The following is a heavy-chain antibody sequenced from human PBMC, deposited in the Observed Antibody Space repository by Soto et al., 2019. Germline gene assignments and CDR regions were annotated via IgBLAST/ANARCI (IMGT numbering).Heavy chain of an antibody. CDR2: IYYSGST. V-gene: IGHV4-59*01. CDR1: GGSISSYY. CDR3: ARDHIAAAGTSPYYYYYGMDV. Sequence: QVQLQESGPGLVKPSETLSLTCTVSGGSISSYYWSWIRQPPGKGLEWIGYIYYSGSTNYNPSLTSRVTISVDTSKNQFSLKLSSVTAADTAVYYCARDHIAAAGTSPYYYYYGMDVWGQGTTVTVSS. D-gene: IGHD6-13*01. J-gene: IGHJ6*02.